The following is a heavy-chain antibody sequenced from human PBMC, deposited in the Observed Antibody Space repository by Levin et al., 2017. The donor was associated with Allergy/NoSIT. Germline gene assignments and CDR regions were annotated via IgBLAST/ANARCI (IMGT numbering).Heavy chain of an antibody. D-gene: IGHD3-22*01. CDR2: IKHDSTAK. CDR3: ASHIGGYYDSSGYPVFDI. Sequence: PGGSLRLSCAASGFTFSSYSMRWVRQAPGRGLEWVASIKHDSTAKYYMGSVRGRFTVSRDNAKNSLYLQMNSLRAEDTAVYYCASHIGGYYDSSGYPVFDIWGHGTMVTVSS. V-gene: IGHV3-7*01. J-gene: IGHJ3*02. CDR1: GFTFSSYS.